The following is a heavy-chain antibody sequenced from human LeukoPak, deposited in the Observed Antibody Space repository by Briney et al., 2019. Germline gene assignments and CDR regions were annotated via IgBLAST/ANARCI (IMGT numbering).Heavy chain of an antibody. CDR1: GFTVSSNY. V-gene: IGHV3-53*01. Sequence: GGSLRLSCAASGFTVSSNYMSWVRPAPGKGLEWVSVIYSGGSAYYADSVKGRSTISRDNSKNTLYLQMNSLRAEDTAVYYCARGIWFGELSTFDYWGQGTLVTVSS. J-gene: IGHJ4*02. CDR2: IYSGGSA. CDR3: ARGIWFGELSTFDY. D-gene: IGHD3-10*01.